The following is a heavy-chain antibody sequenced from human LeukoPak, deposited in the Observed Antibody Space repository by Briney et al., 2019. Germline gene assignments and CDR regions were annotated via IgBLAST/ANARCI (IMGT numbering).Heavy chain of an antibody. CDR1: GGSISSYY. CDR3: ARDSIQLLDDAFDI. CDR2: IYYSGST. J-gene: IGHJ3*02. D-gene: IGHD2-2*01. V-gene: IGHV4-59*01. Sequence: SETLSLTCTVSGGSISSYYWSWIRQPPGKGLEWIGYIYYSGSTNYNPSLKSRVTISVDTSKNQFSLKLSSVAAADTAVYYCARDSIQLLDDAFDIWGQGTMVTVSS.